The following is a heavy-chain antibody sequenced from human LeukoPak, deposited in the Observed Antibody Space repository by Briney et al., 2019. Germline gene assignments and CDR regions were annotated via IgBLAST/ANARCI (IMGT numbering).Heavy chain of an antibody. Sequence: PSETLSLTCTVSGGPISSNRNYWSRIRQPPGKGLEWIGYIYYSGSTYYNPSLKSRVTISADTSKNQFPLKLSSVTAADTAVYYCARPAGIALAGTRQYFDYWAAHPGH. D-gene: IGHD6-19*01. CDR3: ARPAGIALAGTRQYFDY. J-gene: IGHJ4*02. V-gene: IGHV4-39*01. CDR2: IYYSGST. CDR1: GGPISSNRNY.